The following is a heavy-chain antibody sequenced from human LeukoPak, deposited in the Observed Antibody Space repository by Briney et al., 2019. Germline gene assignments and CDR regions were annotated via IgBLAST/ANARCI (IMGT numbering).Heavy chain of an antibody. Sequence: GGSLRLSCAASGFTFSSYAMHWVRQAPGKGLEWVAVISYDGSNKYYADSVKGRFTISRDNSKNTLYLQMNSLRAEDTAVYYCARLIRGSFDYWGQGTLVTVSS. V-gene: IGHV3-30*14. J-gene: IGHJ4*02. D-gene: IGHD3-10*01. CDR3: ARLIRGSFDY. CDR1: GFTFSSYA. CDR2: ISYDGSNK.